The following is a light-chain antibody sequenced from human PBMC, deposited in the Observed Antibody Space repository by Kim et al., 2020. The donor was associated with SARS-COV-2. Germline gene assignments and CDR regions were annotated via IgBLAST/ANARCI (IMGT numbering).Light chain of an antibody. Sequence: DIQMTQSPSTLSASVGDRVTITCRASQSISSWLAWYQQKPGKAPKLLIYKASSLESGVPSRFSGSRSGTEFTLTISSLQPDDFATYYCQQYNIYAWTFGQGTKGDIK. CDR2: KAS. V-gene: IGKV1-5*03. CDR1: QSISSW. CDR3: QQYNIYAWT. J-gene: IGKJ1*01.